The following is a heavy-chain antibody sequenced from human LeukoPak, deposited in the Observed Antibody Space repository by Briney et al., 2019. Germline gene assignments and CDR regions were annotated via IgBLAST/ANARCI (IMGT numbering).Heavy chain of an antibody. Sequence: PSETLSLTCTVSGGSFSSGSYYWSWIRQPPGKGLEWIGYIYYSGSTNYNPSLKSRVTISVDTSKNQFSLKLSSVTAADTAVYYCARVGIGSSDPYYYYGMDVWGQGTTVTVSS. CDR3: ARVGIGSSDPYYYYGMDV. D-gene: IGHD6-6*01. V-gene: IGHV4-61*01. CDR1: GGSFSSGSYY. CDR2: IYYSGST. J-gene: IGHJ6*02.